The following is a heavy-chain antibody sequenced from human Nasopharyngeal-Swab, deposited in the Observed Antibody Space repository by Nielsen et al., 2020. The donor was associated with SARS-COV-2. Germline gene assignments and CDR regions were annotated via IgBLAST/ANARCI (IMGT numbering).Heavy chain of an antibody. CDR2: ISGSGDFI. D-gene: IGHD6-6*01. Sequence: GESLKISCAASGFTFSSYAMSWVRQAPGKGLGWVSAISGSGDFIYYADSVKGRFTISRDNSKNTLYLQMNSLRAEDTAVYYCAGGMRESSSSPYYYYYGMDVWGQGTTVTVSS. CDR1: GFTFSSYA. J-gene: IGHJ6*02. V-gene: IGHV3-23*01. CDR3: AGGMRESSSSPYYYYYGMDV.